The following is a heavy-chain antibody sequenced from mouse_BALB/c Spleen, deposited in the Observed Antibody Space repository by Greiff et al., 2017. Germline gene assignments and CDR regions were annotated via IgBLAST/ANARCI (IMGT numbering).Heavy chain of an antibody. D-gene: IGHD4-1*01. CDR3: ATGYWYFDV. J-gene: IGHJ1*01. V-gene: IGHV5-17*02. Sequence: EVNVVESGGGLVQPGGSRKLSCAASGFTFSSFGMHWVRQAPEKGLEWVAYISSGSSTIYYADTVKGRFTISRDNPKNTLFLQMTSLRSEDTAMYYCATGYWYFDVWGAGTTVTVSS. CDR2: ISSGSSTI. CDR1: GFTFSSFG.